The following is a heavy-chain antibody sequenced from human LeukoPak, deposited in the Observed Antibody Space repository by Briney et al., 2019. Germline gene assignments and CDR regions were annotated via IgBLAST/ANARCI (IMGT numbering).Heavy chain of an antibody. CDR3: AREQQLVPFDY. D-gene: IGHD6-13*01. V-gene: IGHV1-46*01. J-gene: IGHJ4*02. CDR1: GYTFTSYY. Sequence: ASVKVSCKASGYTFTSYYMHWVRQAPGQGLEWMGIINPSGGSTSYAQTSQGRVTMTRDMSTSTVYMELSSLRSEDTAVYYCAREQQLVPFDYWGQGTLVTVSS. CDR2: INPSGGST.